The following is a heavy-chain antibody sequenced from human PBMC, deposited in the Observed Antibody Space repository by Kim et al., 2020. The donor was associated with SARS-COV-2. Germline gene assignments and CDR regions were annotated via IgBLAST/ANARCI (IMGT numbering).Heavy chain of an antibody. CDR3: ARDHYGSGSYYTEYYDSSGYYY. CDR2: ISAYNGNT. V-gene: IGHV1-18*01. Sequence: ASVKVSCKASGYTFTSYGISWVRQAPGQGLEWMGWISAYNGNTNYAQKLQGRVTMTTDTSTSTAYMELRSLRSDDTAVYYCARDHYGSGSYYTEYYDSSGYYYWGQGTLVTVSS. J-gene: IGHJ4*02. CDR1: GYTFTSYG. D-gene: IGHD3-10*01.